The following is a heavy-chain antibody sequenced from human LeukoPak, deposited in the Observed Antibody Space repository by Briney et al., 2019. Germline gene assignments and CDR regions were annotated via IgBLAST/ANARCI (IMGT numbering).Heavy chain of an antibody. D-gene: IGHD1-26*01. CDR3: ARSYSGTYYVDY. CDR2: ISGSGGST. Sequence: GGSLRLSCAASGFTFSSYAMSWVRQAPGKGPEWVSAISGSGGSTYYADSVKGRFTISRDNSKNTLYLQMNSLRAEDTAVYYCARSYSGTYYVDYWGQGTLVTVSS. V-gene: IGHV3-23*01. CDR1: GFTFSSYA. J-gene: IGHJ4*02.